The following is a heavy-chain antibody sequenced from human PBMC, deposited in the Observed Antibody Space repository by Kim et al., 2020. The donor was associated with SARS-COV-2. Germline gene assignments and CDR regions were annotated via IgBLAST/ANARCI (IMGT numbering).Heavy chain of an antibody. J-gene: IGHJ4*02. CDR3: ARHLGGSSFDF. D-gene: IGHD3-10*01. V-gene: IGHV4-39*01. Sequence: SETLSLTCTVSGNSISTKSHYWGWIRQPPGKGLEWVGSIGYSGSTYYKPSLKSRVTVSLDTSKNQFSLRPTSVTAADTAFYYCARHLGGSSFDFWGQGTL. CDR2: IGYSGST. CDR1: GNSISTKSHY.